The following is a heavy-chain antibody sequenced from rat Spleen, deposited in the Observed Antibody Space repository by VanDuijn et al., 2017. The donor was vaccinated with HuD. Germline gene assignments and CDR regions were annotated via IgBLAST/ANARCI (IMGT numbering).Heavy chain of an antibody. D-gene: IGHD1-6*01. CDR1: GFSFTDYS. CDR3: TRDTTDYFDY. Sequence: EVQLKESGPGLVQPSQTLSLTCTVSGFSFTDYSLHWVRQPPGKGLEWMGVMWRSGSTEYNSGLKSRLSISWDTSKRQVFLKMNSLQTEDTAIYYCTRDTTDYFDYWGQGVMVTVSS. CDR2: MWRSGST. V-gene: IGHV2S63*01. J-gene: IGHJ2*01.